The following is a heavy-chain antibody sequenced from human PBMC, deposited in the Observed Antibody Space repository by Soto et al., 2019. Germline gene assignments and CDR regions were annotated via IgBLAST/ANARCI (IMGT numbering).Heavy chain of an antibody. CDR1: GGSISNGGYY. CDR2: VYYIGNT. Sequence: SETLSLTCTVSGGSISNGGYYWSWIRQHPGKGLEWIGYVYYIGNTYYNPSLKSRVTMSVDTSRSQFSLKLTSVTAADTAVYYCARTVLGPDLLAESFVDYCYYMDVWGRGTTVTVSS. D-gene: IGHD3-9*01. J-gene: IGHJ6*03. V-gene: IGHV4-31*03. CDR3: ARTVLGPDLLAESFVDYCYYMDV.